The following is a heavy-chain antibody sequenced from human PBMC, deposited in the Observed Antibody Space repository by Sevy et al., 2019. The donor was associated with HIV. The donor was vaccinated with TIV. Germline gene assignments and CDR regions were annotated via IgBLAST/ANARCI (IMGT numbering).Heavy chain of an antibody. CDR2: INQDGSDK. V-gene: IGHV3-7*01. CDR3: AIGRGAV. J-gene: IGHJ6*02. CDR1: GFTFSNSW. Sequence: GGSLRLSCAASGFTFSNSWMTWLRHAPGKGLECVATINQDGSDKYYVDSVKGRFTISRDNPKNSVYLQLNSLRAEDTAVFYCAIGRGAVWGQGTTVTVSS.